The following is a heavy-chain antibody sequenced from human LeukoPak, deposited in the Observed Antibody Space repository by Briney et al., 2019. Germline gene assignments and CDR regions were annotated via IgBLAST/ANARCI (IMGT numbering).Heavy chain of an antibody. CDR2: ISSSSSTI. Sequence: GGSLRLSCAASGFTFSSYSMNWARQAPGKGLEWVSYISSSSSTIYYADSVKGRFTISRDNAKNSLYLQMNSLRAEDTAVYYCARDARYYYDSSGSCFDYWGQGTLVTVSS. D-gene: IGHD3-22*01. CDR3: ARDARYYYDSSGSCFDY. CDR1: GFTFSSYS. J-gene: IGHJ4*02. V-gene: IGHV3-48*01.